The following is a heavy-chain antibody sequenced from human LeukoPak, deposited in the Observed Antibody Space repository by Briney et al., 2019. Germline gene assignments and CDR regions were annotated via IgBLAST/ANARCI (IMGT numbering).Heavy chain of an antibody. CDR1: GYTFTSYY. CDR3: ARDLVSTYYYDSSGYYYQSPPDY. J-gene: IGHJ4*02. Sequence: GASVKVSCKASGYTFTSYYMHWVRQAPGQGLEWMGIINPSGGSTSYAQKFQGRVTMTRDTSTSTVYMELSSLRSEDTAVYYCARDLVSTYYYDSSGYYYQSPPDYWGQGTLVTVSS. D-gene: IGHD3-22*01. CDR2: INPSGGST. V-gene: IGHV1-46*01.